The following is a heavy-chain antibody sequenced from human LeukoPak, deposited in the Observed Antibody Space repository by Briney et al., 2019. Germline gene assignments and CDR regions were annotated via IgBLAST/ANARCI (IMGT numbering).Heavy chain of an antibody. CDR2: IYSGGNT. V-gene: IGHV3-53*01. D-gene: IGHD3-10*01. Sequence: PGGSLRLPCAASGFTVLRNYMSWARPAPGKGLEWVSVIYSGGNTYYADFVKGRFTISRDNSKNTLYLQIISLTAEDTAVYYCAILPRGDFWGLGTLVTVSS. CDR1: GFTVLRNY. CDR3: AILPRGDF. J-gene: IGHJ4*02.